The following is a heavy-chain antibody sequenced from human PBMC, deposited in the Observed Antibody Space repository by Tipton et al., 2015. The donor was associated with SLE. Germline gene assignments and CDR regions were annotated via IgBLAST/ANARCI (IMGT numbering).Heavy chain of an antibody. CDR3: ARDRFGYNFVDP. J-gene: IGHJ5*02. CDR1: GGSINDYF. Sequence: TLSLTCTVSGGSINDYFWGWIRQPPGKGPECIGYIYHTGSTRLNPSLESRVTMSVDTSKNQFSLKLSSVTAADTAIYYCARDRFGYNFVDPWGQGTLVTVSS. D-gene: IGHD1-1*01. V-gene: IGHV4-59*01. CDR2: IYHTGST.